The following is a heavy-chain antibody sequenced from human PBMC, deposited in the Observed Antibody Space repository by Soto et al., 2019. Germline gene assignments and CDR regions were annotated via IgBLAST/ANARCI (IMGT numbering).Heavy chain of an antibody. CDR3: ARVGYYDCVGGSYRYGAFDI. J-gene: IGHJ3*02. CDR2: INPSGGST. Sequence: AAVKPSCKASGYTFTSYYMHWVRQAPGQGLEWMGIINPSGGSTSYAQKFQGRVTMTRDTSTSTVYMELSSLRSEDTAVYYCARVGYYDCVGGSYRYGAFDIWGQGTMVIVSS. CDR1: GYTFTSYY. V-gene: IGHV1-46*01. D-gene: IGHD3-16*02.